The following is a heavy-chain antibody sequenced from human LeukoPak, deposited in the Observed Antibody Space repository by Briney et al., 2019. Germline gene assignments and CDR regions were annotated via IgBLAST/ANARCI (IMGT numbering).Heavy chain of an antibody. CDR3: VRDWGYDSSGYWQKYFDS. J-gene: IGHJ4*02. CDR1: GFTFSTFW. Sequence: GGSLRLSCATSGFTFSTFWMHWVRQAPGKGLVWVSRINHDGSSTSYADSVKGRFTISRDNAKNTLHLQMNSLRAEDTAVYYCVRDWGYDSSGYWQKYFDSWGQGTLVTVSS. D-gene: IGHD3-22*01. V-gene: IGHV3-74*01. CDR2: INHDGSST.